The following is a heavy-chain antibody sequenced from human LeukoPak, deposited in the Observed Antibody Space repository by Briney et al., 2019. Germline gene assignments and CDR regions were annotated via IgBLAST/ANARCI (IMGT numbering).Heavy chain of an antibody. V-gene: IGHV1-69*13. CDR1: GGTFSSYA. J-gene: IGHJ6*02. CDR2: IIPIFGTA. D-gene: IGHD6-25*01. CDR3: ARCGQAPYYYYGMDV. Sequence: SVKVSCKASGGTFSSYAISWVRQAPGQGLEWMGGIIPIFGTANYAQKFQGRVTITADESTSTAYMELSSLRSEDTAVYYCARCGQAPYYYYGMDVWGQGTTVTVSS.